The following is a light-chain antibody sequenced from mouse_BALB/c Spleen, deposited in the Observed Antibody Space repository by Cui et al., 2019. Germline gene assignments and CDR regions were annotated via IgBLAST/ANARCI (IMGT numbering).Light chain of an antibody. CDR2: STS. CDR1: SSLSSSY. J-gene: IGKJ5*01. CDR3: HQWSSYPPT. V-gene: IGKV4-79*01. Sequence: IVPTQSLPIMSASPGEKVTLTCSASSSLSSSYLYWYQQKPGSSPKLWIYSTSNLASGVPARFSGSGSGTSYSLTISSMEAEDAASYFCHQWSSYPPTFGAGTKLELK.